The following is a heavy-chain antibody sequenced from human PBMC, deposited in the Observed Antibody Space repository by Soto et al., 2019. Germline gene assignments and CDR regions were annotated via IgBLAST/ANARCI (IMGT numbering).Heavy chain of an antibody. Sequence: EVQLLESGGGLVQPGGSLRLSCEASGFYFGSYAMTWVRQAPGKGLEWVASIGGSGHATHYADSVQGRFTISRDDSERTLYLQMNSLRVEDTAVYYCVKSGPTVIYFDHWGQGRLVSVSS. CDR1: GFYFGSYA. D-gene: IGHD4-17*01. CDR2: IGGSGHAT. CDR3: VKSGPTVIYFDH. V-gene: IGHV3-23*01. J-gene: IGHJ4*02.